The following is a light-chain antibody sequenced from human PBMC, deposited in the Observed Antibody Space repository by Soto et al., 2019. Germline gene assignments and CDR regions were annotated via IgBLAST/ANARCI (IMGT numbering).Light chain of an antibody. CDR2: CAS. V-gene: IGKV4-1*01. J-gene: IGKJ2*01. CDR3: QQFYNTPPYT. Sequence: DTVMTQSPDSLAVSLGERATINCKSSQSVFHSANNMNYLAWYQQKPGQSPKLLISCASIRDSGVPDRYGGSQSETHFILTINRLQAGDAAVYYCQQFYNTPPYTFGQGTRLEIK. CDR1: QSVFHSANNMNY.